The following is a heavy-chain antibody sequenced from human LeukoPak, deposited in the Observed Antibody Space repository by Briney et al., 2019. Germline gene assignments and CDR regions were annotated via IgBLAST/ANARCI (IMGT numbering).Heavy chain of an antibody. CDR2: ISYDGNNK. V-gene: IGHV3-30-3*01. Sequence: GGSLRLSCAASGFSFSSYTLHWVRQAPGKGLEWVALISYDGNNKYYTDSVKGRFTISRDSSKNTLYLQMNSLTAEDTAVYYCARISFIVGAANNDYWGQGTLVTVSS. CDR1: GFSFSSYT. D-gene: IGHD1-26*01. J-gene: IGHJ4*02. CDR3: ARISFIVGAANNDY.